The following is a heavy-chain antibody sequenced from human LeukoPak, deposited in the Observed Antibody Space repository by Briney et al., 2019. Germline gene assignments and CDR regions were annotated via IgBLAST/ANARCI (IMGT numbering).Heavy chain of an antibody. J-gene: IGHJ4*02. CDR3: ATVYRYCSSTSCYKGFDY. V-gene: IGHV1-24*01. D-gene: IGHD2-2*02. CDR2: FDPEDGET. CDR1: GYTLTELS. Sequence: ASEKVSCKVSGYTLTELSMHWVRQAPGKGLEWRGGFDPEDGETIYAQKFQGRVTMTEDTSTDTAYMELSSLRSEDTAVYYCATVYRYCSSTSCYKGFDYWGQGTLVTVSS.